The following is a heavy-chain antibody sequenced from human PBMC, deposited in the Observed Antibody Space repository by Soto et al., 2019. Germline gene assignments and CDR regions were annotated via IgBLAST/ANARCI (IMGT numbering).Heavy chain of an antibody. V-gene: IGHV1-2*02. J-gene: IGHJ5*02. CDR1: GYSFTDYY. CDR2: INTKTGGT. Sequence: QVHLVQSGAEVKKPGASVKVSCKASGYSFTDYYMYWVRQAPGQGLEWMGWINTKTGGTNYAQRVQGRATMTGDTSINTAYMELSRLRADDTAVYYCARVGPTGWFDPWGQGTVVTVSS. CDR3: ARVGPTGWFDP.